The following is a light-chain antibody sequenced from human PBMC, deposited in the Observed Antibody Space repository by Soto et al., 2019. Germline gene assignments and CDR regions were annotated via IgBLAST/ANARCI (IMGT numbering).Light chain of an antibody. Sequence: DIVMTQSPATLSVAPGERVTFSCRASQGVSRKLAWYQHKQGQAPRLLISGASTGATGIPARFSGSGSGTELTLTISSLQSEDCAIYYCQQYHTWPITFGGGTKVDIK. V-gene: IGKV3-15*01. J-gene: IGKJ4*01. CDR1: QGVSRK. CDR3: QQYHTWPIT. CDR2: GAS.